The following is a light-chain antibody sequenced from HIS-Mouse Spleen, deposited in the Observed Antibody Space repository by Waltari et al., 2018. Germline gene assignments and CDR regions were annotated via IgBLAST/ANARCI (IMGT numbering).Light chain of an antibody. CDR3: QQSYSTLT. CDR2: AAS. V-gene: IGKV1-39*01. Sequence: DIQMTQSPSSLSASVGDRVTITCRASQSISSYLNWYQQKPGKAPKLLIYAASSLQSGGPSRFSGSGSGTDFTLTISSLQPEDFATYYCQQSYSTLTFGGGTK. CDR1: QSISSY. J-gene: IGKJ4*01.